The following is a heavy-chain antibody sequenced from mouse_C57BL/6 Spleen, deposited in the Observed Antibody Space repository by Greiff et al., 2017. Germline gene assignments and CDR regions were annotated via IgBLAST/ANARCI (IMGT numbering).Heavy chain of an antibody. Sequence: VQLQQPGAELVKPGASVKLSCKASGYTFTSYWMQWVKQRPGQGLEWIGEIDPSDSYTNYNQKFKGKATLTVDTSSSTAYMQLSSLTSEDSAVYYCASGQDYYGSSYLFAYWGQGTLVTVSA. J-gene: IGHJ3*01. CDR1: GYTFTSYW. D-gene: IGHD1-1*01. V-gene: IGHV1-50*01. CDR3: ASGQDYYGSSYLFAY. CDR2: IDPSDSYT.